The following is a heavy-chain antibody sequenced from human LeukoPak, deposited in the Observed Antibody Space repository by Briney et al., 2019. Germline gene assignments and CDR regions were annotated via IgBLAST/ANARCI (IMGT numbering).Heavy chain of an antibody. J-gene: IGHJ4*02. Sequence: SETLSLTCTVSGGSISSYYWSWIRLPPGKGLEWIGYIYYSGRTKYNRSLKSRVTISVDTSKNQISLKLSSVTAADTAVYYCARHTLDTGYYFDYWGQGTLVTVSS. CDR2: IYYSGRT. CDR1: GGSISSYY. D-gene: IGHD5-18*01. CDR3: ARHTLDTGYYFDY. V-gene: IGHV4-59*08.